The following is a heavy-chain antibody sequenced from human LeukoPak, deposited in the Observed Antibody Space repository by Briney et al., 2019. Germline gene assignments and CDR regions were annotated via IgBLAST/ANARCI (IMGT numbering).Heavy chain of an antibody. D-gene: IGHD2-2*01. J-gene: IGHJ4*02. CDR1: RFTFSDYY. CDR2: ISSSSSYT. V-gene: IGHV3-11*06. Sequence: GGSLRLSCAASRFTFSDYYMSWIRQAPGKGLEWVSYISSSSSYTNYADSVKGRFTISRDNARNSLYLQMNSLRAEDTAVYFCAGDCSSTSCYWDYWGQGTLVTVSS. CDR3: AGDCSSTSCYWDY.